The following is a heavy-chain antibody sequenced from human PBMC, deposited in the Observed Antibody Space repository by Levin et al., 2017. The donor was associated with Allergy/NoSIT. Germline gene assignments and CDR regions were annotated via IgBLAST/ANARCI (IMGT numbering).Heavy chain of an antibody. D-gene: IGHD6-19*01. CDR2: INPNLGGT. Sequence: GESLKISCKASGYSFTGYYMHWVRQAPGQGLEWLGWINPNLGGTSYAQKFQGRVTMTRDTSISTAYMELSRLRSDDTAVYYCATASDWYPPLDYWGQGTLVTVSS. J-gene: IGHJ4*02. CDR3: ATASDWYPPLDY. V-gene: IGHV1-2*02. CDR1: GYSFTGYY.